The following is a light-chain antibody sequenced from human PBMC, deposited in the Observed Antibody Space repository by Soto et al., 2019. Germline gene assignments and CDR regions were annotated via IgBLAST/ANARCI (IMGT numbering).Light chain of an antibody. CDR2: SAS. CDR3: QQNKDWTLIT. CDR1: QGGSDR. Sequence: IVMTQSPDTLSVSPGESATLSCRPGQGGSDRVVWYQQKSGQAPSLLIYSASTRAAGVPARFSGSGSGTEFTIKLSSLQSEDFAVYYCQQNKDWTLITFGQGTRLEI. J-gene: IGKJ5*01. V-gene: IGKV3-15*01.